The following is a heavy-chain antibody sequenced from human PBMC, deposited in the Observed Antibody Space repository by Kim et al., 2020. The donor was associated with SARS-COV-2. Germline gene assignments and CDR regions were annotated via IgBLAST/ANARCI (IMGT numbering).Heavy chain of an antibody. V-gene: IGHV1-24*01. CDR3: ATDRTIFGVVIGHFDY. Sequence: ASVKVSCKVSGYTLTELSMHWVRQAPGKGLEWMGGFDPEDGETIYAQKFQGRVTMTEDTSTDTAYMELSSLRSEDTAVYYCATDRTIFGVVIGHFDYWGQGTLVTVSS. CDR1: GYTLTELS. J-gene: IGHJ4*02. CDR2: FDPEDGET. D-gene: IGHD3-3*01.